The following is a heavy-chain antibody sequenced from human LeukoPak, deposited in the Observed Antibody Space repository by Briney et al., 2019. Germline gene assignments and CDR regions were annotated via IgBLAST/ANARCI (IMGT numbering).Heavy chain of an antibody. J-gene: IGHJ6*04. V-gene: IGHV4-61*02. CDR1: GGSISSGSYY. CDR2: IYTSGST. D-gene: IGHD2-2*01. CDR3: ARVSVVVPAAMVDV. Sequence: SETLSLTCTVSGGSISSGSYYWSWIRQPAGKGLEWIGRIYTSGSTNCNPSLKSRVTISVDTSKNQFSLKLSSVTAADTAVYYCARVSVVVPAAMVDVWGKGTTVTVSS.